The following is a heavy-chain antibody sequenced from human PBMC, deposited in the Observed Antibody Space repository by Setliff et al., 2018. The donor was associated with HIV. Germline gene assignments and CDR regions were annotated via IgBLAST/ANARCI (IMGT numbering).Heavy chain of an antibody. CDR2: IIPLFGTT. CDR3: ATVFYYNSESYSLDY. J-gene: IGHJ4*02. V-gene: IGHV1-69*13. D-gene: IGHD3-10*01. Sequence: SVKVSCKASGGTFNNYAISWVRQAPGQGLEWVGGIIPLFGTTNYAQKFQGRVTITADESTNTAHMELNSPRSIDTAMYYCATVFYYNSESYSLDYWGQGMLVTVSS. CDR1: GGTFNNYA.